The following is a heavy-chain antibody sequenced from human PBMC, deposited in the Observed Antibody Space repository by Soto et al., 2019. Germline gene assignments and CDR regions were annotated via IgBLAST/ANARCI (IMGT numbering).Heavy chain of an antibody. Sequence: SETLSLTCTVSGGSISSSSYYWGWIRQPPGKGLEWIGSIYYSGSTYYNPSLKSRVTISVDTSKNQFSLKLSSVTAADTAVYYCARRTSQYYYYGMDVWGQGTTVTVSS. D-gene: IGHD1-7*01. CDR2: IYYSGST. V-gene: IGHV4-39*01. J-gene: IGHJ6*02. CDR3: ARRTSQYYYYGMDV. CDR1: GGSISSSSYY.